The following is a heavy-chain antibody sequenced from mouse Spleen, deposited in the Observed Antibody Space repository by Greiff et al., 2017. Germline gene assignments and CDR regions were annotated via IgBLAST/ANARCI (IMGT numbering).Heavy chain of an antibody. CDR1: GYTFTDYY. J-gene: IGHJ4*01. Sequence: DVKLQESGPELVKPGASVKISCKASGYTFTDYYMNWVKQSHGKSLEWIGDINPNNGGTSYNQKFKGKATLTVDKSSSTAYVELRSLTSEDSAVYYFSRWGWGGYAMDYWGQGTSVTVSS. D-gene: IGHD1-1*02. V-gene: IGHV1-26*01. CDR2: INPNNGGT. CDR3: SRWGWGGYAMDY.